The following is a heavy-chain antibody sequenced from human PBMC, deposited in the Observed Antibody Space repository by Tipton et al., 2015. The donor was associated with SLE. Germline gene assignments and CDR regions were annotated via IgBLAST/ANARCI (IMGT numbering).Heavy chain of an antibody. CDR2: ISYDGSNK. V-gene: IGHV3-30*04. J-gene: IGHJ4*02. Sequence: SLRLSCAASGVTFSSYAMHWVRQAPGKGLEWVAVISYDGSNKYYADSVKGRFTISRDNSKNTLYLQMNSLRAEDTAVYYCARDGAYDSSGGSCPGFDYWGQGTLVTVSS. D-gene: IGHD2-15*01. CDR1: GVTFSSYA. CDR3: ARDGAYDSSGGSCPGFDY.